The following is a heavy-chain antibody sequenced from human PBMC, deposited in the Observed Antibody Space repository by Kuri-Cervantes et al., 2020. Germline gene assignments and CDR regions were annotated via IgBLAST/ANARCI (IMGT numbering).Heavy chain of an antibody. V-gene: IGHV3-64*01. CDR1: GFTFSSYA. D-gene: IGHD3-10*01. J-gene: IGHJ5*02. Sequence: GESLKISCAASGFTFSSYAMHWVRQAPGKGLEYVSAISSNGGSTYYANSVQGRFTISRDNSKNTLYLQMNSLRAEDTAVYHCAKDVDYYGSGSYYNSWFDPWGQGTLVTVSS. CDR2: ISSNGGST. CDR3: AKDVDYYGSGSYYNSWFDP.